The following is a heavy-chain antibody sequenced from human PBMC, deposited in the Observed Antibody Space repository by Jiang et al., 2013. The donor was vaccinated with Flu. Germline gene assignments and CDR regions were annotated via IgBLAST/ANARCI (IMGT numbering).Heavy chain of an antibody. CDR2: IRSKAYGGTT. Sequence: VGFIRSKAYGGTTEYAASVKGRFTISRDDSKSIAYLQMNSLKTEDTAVYYCTTYSGSYRNFDYWGQGTLVTVSS. V-gene: IGHV3-49*02. CDR3: TTYSGSYRNFDY. J-gene: IGHJ4*02. D-gene: IGHD1-26*01.